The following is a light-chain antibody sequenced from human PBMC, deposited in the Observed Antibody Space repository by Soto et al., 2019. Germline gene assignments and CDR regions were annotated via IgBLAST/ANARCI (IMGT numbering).Light chain of an antibody. J-gene: IGKJ5*01. CDR3: QQHYINPIT. CDR1: QSVLYSAKNKNF. Sequence: DIVMTKSQKSLAVSLGERATIHCKSSQSVLYSAKNKNFLTWYQQKPGQPPKLLIYWASTRESGVPDRFTGSGSGTDFTLTINSLQAEDVAVYYCQQHYINPITFGQGTRLAIK. CDR2: WAS. V-gene: IGKV4-1*01.